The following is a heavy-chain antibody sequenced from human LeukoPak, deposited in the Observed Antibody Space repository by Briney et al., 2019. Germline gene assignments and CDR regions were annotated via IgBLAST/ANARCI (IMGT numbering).Heavy chain of an antibody. J-gene: IGHJ4*02. CDR3: ARRYNYYDSSGYYN. D-gene: IGHD3-22*01. V-gene: IGHV3-48*01. Sequence: GGSLRLSCAASGFTFSNYNMNWVRQAPGKGLQWVSYISSSSSTIYYADSVKGRFTISRDYAKNSLYLRMNSLRAEDTAVYFCARRYNYYDSSGYYNWGQGTLVTVSS. CDR2: ISSSSSTI. CDR1: GFTFSNYN.